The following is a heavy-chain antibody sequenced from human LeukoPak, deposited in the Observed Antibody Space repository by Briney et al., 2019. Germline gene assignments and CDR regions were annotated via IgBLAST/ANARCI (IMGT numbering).Heavy chain of an antibody. CDR3: ARDISARYDY. D-gene: IGHD1-14*01. V-gene: IGHV4-38-2*02. CDR1: NYSISSGYY. CDR2: MHHSGST. J-gene: IGHJ4*02. Sequence: SETLSLTCTVSNYSISSGYYWGWFRQPPGKGLEWIGSMHHSGSTYQTPSPKSRVTMSVDTSKNQFSLGLSSVTAADTAVYYCARDISARYDYWGQGALVTVSS.